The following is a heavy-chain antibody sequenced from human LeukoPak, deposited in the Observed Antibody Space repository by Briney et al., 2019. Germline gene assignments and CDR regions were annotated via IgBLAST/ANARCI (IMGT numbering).Heavy chain of an antibody. Sequence: QVQLVESGGGVVQPGRSLRLSCAASGFTFSSYGMHWVRQAPGKGLEWVAVISYDGSNKYYADSVKGRFTISRDNSKNTLYLQMNSLRAEDTAVYYCGPPSGSYPDYWGQGTLVTVSS. CDR2: ISYDGSNK. CDR3: GPPSGSYPDY. V-gene: IGHV3-30*03. J-gene: IGHJ4*02. D-gene: IGHD3-10*01. CDR1: GFTFSSYG.